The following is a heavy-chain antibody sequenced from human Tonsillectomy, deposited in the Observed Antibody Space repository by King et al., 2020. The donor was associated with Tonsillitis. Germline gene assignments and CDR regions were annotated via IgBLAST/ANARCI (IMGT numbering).Heavy chain of an antibody. CDR3: ARSIRDAFDI. CDR2: IYWNDDK. Sequence: TLKESGPTLVKPTQTLTLTYTFSGFSLSTTGMGVGWIRQPPGKALEWLALIYWNDDKRYRLSLKSRLTITKDPSKNPVVLTMTNMDPVDTATCYCARSIRDAFDIWGQGTMVTVSS. D-gene: IGHD2-21*01. CDR1: GFSLSTTGMG. J-gene: IGHJ3*02. V-gene: IGHV2-5*01.